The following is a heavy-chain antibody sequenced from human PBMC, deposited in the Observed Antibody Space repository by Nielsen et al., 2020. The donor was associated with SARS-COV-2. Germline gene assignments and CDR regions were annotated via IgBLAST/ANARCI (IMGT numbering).Heavy chain of an antibody. CDR1: GYTFINHD. V-gene: IGHV1-8*01. D-gene: IGHD4-17*01. Sequence: ASVKVSCKASGYTFINHDINWVRQSTGQGLEWMGWMTPNSGNTGYAQKFQGRVTMTADTSTSTAYMELRSLRSDDTAVYYCARELEYGDYYYGLDVWGQGSTVNVSS. J-gene: IGHJ6*02. CDR2: MTPNSGNT. CDR3: ARELEYGDYYYGLDV.